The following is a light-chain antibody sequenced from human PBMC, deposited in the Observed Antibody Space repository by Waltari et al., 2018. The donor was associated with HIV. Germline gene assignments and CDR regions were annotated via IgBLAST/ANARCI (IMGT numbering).Light chain of an antibody. CDR1: NSDAGRYDF. CDR2: DVG. V-gene: IGLV2-14*03. CDR3: SSYTSSSTLV. Sequence: QSALTQPASVSGSPGQSITISCTGTNSDAGRYDFVSWYQQHPGKAPKRMIYDVGNRPSGVSDRFSGSKSGNTASLTISGLQAEDEADYYCSSYTSSSTLVFGGGTKLTVL. J-gene: IGLJ2*01.